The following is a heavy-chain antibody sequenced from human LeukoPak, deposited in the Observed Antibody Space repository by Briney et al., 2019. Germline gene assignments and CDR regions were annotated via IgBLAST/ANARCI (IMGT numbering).Heavy chain of an antibody. CDR1: GFTFSSNW. CDR2: IKQDGSEK. CDR3: AKGGESRYFDS. V-gene: IGHV3-7*01. Sequence: GGSLRLSCAGSGFTFSSNWMHWVRQAPGKGLEWVANIKQDGSEKHYVDSVKGRFTISRDNAKNSLYLQMNSLRAEDTAVYYCAKGGESRYFDSWGQGTLVTVSS. J-gene: IGHJ4*02.